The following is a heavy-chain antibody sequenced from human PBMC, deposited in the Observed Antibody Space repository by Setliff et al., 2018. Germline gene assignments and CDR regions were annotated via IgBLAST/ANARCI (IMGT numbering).Heavy chain of an antibody. CDR2: MLPLHGTR. CDR1: GGTFTNYG. D-gene: IGHD4-17*01. J-gene: IGHJ2*01. CDR3: VRAPPALHGEYGYFDL. V-gene: IGHV1-69*13. Sequence: SVKVSCKASGGTFTNYGVSWVRQAPGQGLEWVGGMLPLHGTRNHTPKLQGRVSITADESKTTVFMELSSLTSEDTAIYFCVRAPPALHGEYGYFDLWGRGTLVTVSS.